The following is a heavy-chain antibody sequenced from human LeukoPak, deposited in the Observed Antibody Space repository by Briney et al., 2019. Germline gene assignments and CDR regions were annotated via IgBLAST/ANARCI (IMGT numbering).Heavy chain of an antibody. CDR2: ISSSSSTI. CDR1: GFTFSPYS. J-gene: IGHJ3*02. D-gene: IGHD1-26*01. CDR3: ARDSMGGTLWAFDI. Sequence: PGGSPRLSCAASGFTFSPYSMNWVRRAPGKGLEWVSYISSSSSTIYYADSVKGRFTISRDNAKNSLYLQMNSLRAEDTAVYYCARDSMGGTLWAFDIWGQGTMVTVSS. V-gene: IGHV3-48*01.